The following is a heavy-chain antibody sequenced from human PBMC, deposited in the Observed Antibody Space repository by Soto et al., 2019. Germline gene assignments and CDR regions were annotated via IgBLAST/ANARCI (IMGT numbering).Heavy chain of an antibody. Sequence: QVQLQESGPGLVKPSETLSLTCTISGGSISGYYWTWVRQSPRMGLEWIGYIYYTGSNNYNYNPSLNSRVTMSVDTSKNQFSLKLTSVTAADTAVYYFARHHSGWYLDRWGQGTLVTVSS. CDR3: ARHHSGWYLDR. V-gene: IGHV4-59*08. CDR1: GGSISGYY. D-gene: IGHD6-19*01. J-gene: IGHJ4*02. CDR2: IYYTGSNNY.